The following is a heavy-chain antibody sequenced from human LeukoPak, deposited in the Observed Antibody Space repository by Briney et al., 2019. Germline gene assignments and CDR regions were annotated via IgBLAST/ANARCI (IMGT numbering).Heavy chain of an antibody. J-gene: IGHJ4*02. CDR1: GLTFSSYW. Sequence: GGSLRLSCAASGLTFSSYWMSWLRQAPGKGLEWVSYISSSGTTIYYADSVKGRFTISRDNAKNSLYLQMNSLRAEDTAVYYCARRRDSGSLQHFDYWGQGTLVTVSS. D-gene: IGHD1-26*01. V-gene: IGHV3-11*01. CDR3: ARRRDSGSLQHFDY. CDR2: ISSSGTTI.